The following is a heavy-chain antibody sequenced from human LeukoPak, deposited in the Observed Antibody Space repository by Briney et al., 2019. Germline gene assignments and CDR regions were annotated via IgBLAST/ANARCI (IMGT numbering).Heavy chain of an antibody. Sequence: SGTLSLTCTVSGGSISSYYWSWIRQPPGKGLEWIGYIYYSGSTNYNPSLKSRVTISVDTSKNQFSLKLSSVTAADTAVYYCARGELLYGYWGQGTLVTVSS. D-gene: IGHD1-26*01. CDR3: ARGELLYGY. V-gene: IGHV4-59*01. CDR2: IYYSGST. CDR1: GGSISSYY. J-gene: IGHJ4*02.